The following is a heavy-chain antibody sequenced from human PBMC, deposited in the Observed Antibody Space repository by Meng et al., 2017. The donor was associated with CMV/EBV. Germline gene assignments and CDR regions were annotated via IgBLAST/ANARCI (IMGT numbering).Heavy chain of an antibody. CDR3: ARMPRDGYNYIDY. CDR2: IIPIFGTA. V-gene: IGHV1-69*01. CDR1: GGTFSSYA. J-gene: IGHJ4*02. Sequence: VQWCASGAEVKKPGSSVKVSCKASGGTFSSYAISWVRQAPGQGLEWMGGIIPIFGTANYAQKFQGRVTITADESTSTAYMELSSLRSEDTAVYYCARMPRDGYNYIDYWGQGTLVTVSS. D-gene: IGHD5-24*01.